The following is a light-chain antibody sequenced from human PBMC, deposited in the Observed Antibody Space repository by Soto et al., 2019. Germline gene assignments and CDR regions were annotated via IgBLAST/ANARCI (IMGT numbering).Light chain of an antibody. CDR3: EQRSNWTQIS. CDR1: QSVSKY. V-gene: IGKV3-11*01. Sequence: EIVLTQSPATLSLSPGERATLSCRASQSVSKYLAWYQQKPGQATRLLIHYSSNMATVIPSRFSGNGSWADFTLTIICPKPEDSGVYYCEQRSNWTQISFGGGTKVEIK. CDR2: YSS. J-gene: IGKJ4*01.